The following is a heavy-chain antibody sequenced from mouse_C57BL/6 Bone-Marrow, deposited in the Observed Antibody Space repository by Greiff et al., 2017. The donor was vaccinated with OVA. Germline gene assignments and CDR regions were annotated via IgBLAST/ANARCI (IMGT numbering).Heavy chain of an antibody. CDR2: IHPNSGST. Sequence: QVHVKQPGAELVKPGASVKLSCKASGYTFTSYWMHWVKQRPGQGLEWIGMIHPNSGSTNYNEKFKSKATLTVDKSSSTAYMQLSSLTSEDSAVYYCASDYGNYLAWFAYWGQGTLVTVSA. CDR1: GYTFTSYW. V-gene: IGHV1-64*01. D-gene: IGHD2-1*01. CDR3: ASDYGNYLAWFAY. J-gene: IGHJ3*01.